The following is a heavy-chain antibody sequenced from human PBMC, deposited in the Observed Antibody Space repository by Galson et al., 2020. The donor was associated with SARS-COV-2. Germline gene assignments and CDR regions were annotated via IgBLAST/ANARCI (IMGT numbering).Heavy chain of an antibody. D-gene: IGHD2-21*02. CDR3: ARDYGVTRTDAWWFEP. CDR2: ISYDGSNK. V-gene: IGHV3-30*04. Sequence: GESLKISCAASGFTFSSYAMHWVRQAPGKGLEWVAVISYDGSNKYYADSVKGRFTISRDNSKNSVFLQMNSLRAEDTAVYYCARDYGVTRTDAWWFEPWGQGTLVTVSS. J-gene: IGHJ5*02. CDR1: GFTFSSYA.